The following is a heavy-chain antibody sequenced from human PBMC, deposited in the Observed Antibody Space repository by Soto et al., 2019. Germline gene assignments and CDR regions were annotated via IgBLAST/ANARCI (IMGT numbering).Heavy chain of an antibody. J-gene: IGHJ6*02. CDR3: ARASSGFWELQVGLSYYYYGIDV. CDR2: IYYSGST. Sequence: SETLSLTCTVSGGSISSYYWSWIRQPPGKGLEWIGYIYYSGSTNYNPSLKSRVTISVDTSKNQFSLKLSSVTAADTAVYYCARASSGFWELQVGLSYYYYGIDVWGQGTTVTVSS. V-gene: IGHV4-59*01. CDR1: GGSISSYY. D-gene: IGHD3-10*01.